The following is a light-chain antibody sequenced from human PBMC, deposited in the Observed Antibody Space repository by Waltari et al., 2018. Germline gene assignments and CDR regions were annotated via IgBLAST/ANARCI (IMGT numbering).Light chain of an antibody. CDR3: QQYNRYST. J-gene: IGKJ1*01. Sequence: DIQMTQSPSTLSASVGDRVAITCRASQSVNSRLAWYQQKPGKAPKFLIYKASILESGVPSRFSGSGSGTEFTLTISNLQPDDFATYYCQQYNRYSTFGQGTKVELK. CDR2: KAS. V-gene: IGKV1-5*03. CDR1: QSVNSR.